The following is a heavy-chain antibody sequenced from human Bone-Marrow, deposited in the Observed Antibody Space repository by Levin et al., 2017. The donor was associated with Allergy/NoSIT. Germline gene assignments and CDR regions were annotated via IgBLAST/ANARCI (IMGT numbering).Heavy chain of an antibody. J-gene: IGHJ4*02. CDR2: IKEDGSDK. V-gene: IGHV3-7*01. Sequence: GGSLRLSCAASGFTFSNYWMSWVRQAPVKGLEWLANIKEDGSDKYYADSVKGRFTISRDNAKNSQYLQMNSLRAEDTAVYYCVRDYVWGSSEGDYWGQGTLVTVSS. CDR1: GFTFSNYW. D-gene: IGHD3-16*01. CDR3: VRDYVWGSSEGDY.